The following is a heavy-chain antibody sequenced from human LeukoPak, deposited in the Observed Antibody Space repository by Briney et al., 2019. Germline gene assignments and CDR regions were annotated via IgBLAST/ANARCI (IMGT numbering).Heavy chain of an antibody. J-gene: IGHJ4*02. CDR1: GGSISSGGYY. V-gene: IGHV4-31*03. CDR2: IYYSVST. CDR3: ARGYGSGSYDY. Sequence: SQTLSLTCTVSGGSISSGGYYWSWIRQHPGKGLEWIGYIYYSVSTYYNPSLKSRVTMPVDTSKNQFSLKLSFVTAADTAVYYCARGYGSGSYDYWGQGTLVTVSS. D-gene: IGHD3-10*01.